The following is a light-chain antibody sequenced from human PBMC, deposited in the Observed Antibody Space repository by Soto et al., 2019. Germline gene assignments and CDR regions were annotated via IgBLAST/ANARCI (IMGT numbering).Light chain of an antibody. CDR3: SSYTASNTWV. J-gene: IGLJ3*02. CDR2: EVT. Sequence: QSALTQPASVSGSPGQSITISCTGTSSDVGGYNYVSWYQQDPGKAPKLMIFEVTHRPSGVSDRFSGSKSGNTASLTISGLQAEDEAYYYCSSYTASNTWVFGGGTKLTVL. CDR1: SSDVGGYNY. V-gene: IGLV2-14*01.